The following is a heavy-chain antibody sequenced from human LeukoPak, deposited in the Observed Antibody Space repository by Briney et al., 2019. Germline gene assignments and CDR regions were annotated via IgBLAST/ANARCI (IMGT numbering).Heavy chain of an antibody. Sequence: GASVKVSCKGSGYTFTGYYIHWVRQAPGQGLEWMGWINPNSGGTNYAQKFQGRVTMTRDTSISTAYMELNRLRSDDTAVYYCARDQHPSFYYYYGMDVWGQGTTVTVSS. D-gene: IGHD3-10*01. CDR2: INPNSGGT. V-gene: IGHV1-2*02. CDR3: ARDQHPSFYYYYGMDV. J-gene: IGHJ6*02. CDR1: GYTFTGYY.